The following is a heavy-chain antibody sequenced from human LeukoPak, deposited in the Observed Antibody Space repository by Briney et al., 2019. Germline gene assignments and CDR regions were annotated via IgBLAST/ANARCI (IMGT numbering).Heavy chain of an antibody. CDR2: ISGSGGST. D-gene: IGHD1-26*01. Sequence: QPGGSLRLSCAASRFTFSSYAMSWVSQAPGKGLEWVSAISGSGGSTYYADSVKGRSTISRDNSKNTLYLQMNSLRAEDTAVYYCAGAPFGELLYYFDYWGQGTLVTVSS. CDR3: AGAPFGELLYYFDY. J-gene: IGHJ4*02. V-gene: IGHV3-23*01. CDR1: RFTFSSYA.